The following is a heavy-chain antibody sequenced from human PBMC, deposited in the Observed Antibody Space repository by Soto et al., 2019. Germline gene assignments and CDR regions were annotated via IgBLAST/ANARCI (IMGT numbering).Heavy chain of an antibody. CDR2: IIPIFGTA. Sequence: SVKVSCKVSGYSLTELSIHWVRQAPGQGLEWMGGIIPIFGTANYAQKFQGRVTITADESTSTAYMELSSLRSEDTAVYYCASGRTNYDFWSGYRPYYYGMDVWGQGTTVTVSS. CDR3: ASGRTNYDFWSGYRPYYYGMDV. J-gene: IGHJ6*02. CDR1: GYSLTELS. D-gene: IGHD3-3*01. V-gene: IGHV1-69*13.